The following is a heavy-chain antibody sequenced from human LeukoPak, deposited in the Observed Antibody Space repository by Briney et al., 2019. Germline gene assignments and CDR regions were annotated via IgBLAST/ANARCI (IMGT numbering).Heavy chain of an antibody. CDR1: GDSVSSINAA. D-gene: IGHD2-15*01. V-gene: IGHV6-1*01. CDR2: TYYRSKWYN. CDR3: VRSGHGGYLDY. Sequence: SQTLSLTCAISGDSVSSINAAWNWIRQSPLRGLEWLGRTYYRSKWYNHYAVFVKSRITINPDTSRNQFSLQLNSVTPGDTAVYYCVRSGHGGYLDYWGQGTLVTVSS. J-gene: IGHJ4*02.